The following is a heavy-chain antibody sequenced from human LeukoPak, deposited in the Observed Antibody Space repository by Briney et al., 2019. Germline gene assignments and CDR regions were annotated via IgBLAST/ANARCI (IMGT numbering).Heavy chain of an antibody. Sequence: GGSLRLSCAASGFTFSSYSMNWVRQAPGKGLEWVSSISCSSSYIYYADSVKGRFTISRDNAKNSLYLQMNSLRAEDTAVYYCARGAIDSSWYYFDYWGQGTLVTVSS. CDR3: ARGAIDSSWYYFDY. J-gene: IGHJ4*02. CDR2: ISCSSSYI. V-gene: IGHV3-21*01. CDR1: GFTFSSYS. D-gene: IGHD6-13*01.